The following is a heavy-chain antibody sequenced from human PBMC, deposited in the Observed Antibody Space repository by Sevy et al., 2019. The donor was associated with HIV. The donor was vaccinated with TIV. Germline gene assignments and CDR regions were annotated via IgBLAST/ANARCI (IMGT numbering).Heavy chain of an antibody. CDR2: IWNDGSNK. D-gene: IGHD3-22*01. V-gene: IGHV3-33*01. Sequence: LSLTCAASGVTFSNYGMDWVRQAPGKGLEWVAVIWNDGSNKYYADSVKGRFTISRDNSKNTLYLQMNSLRVEDTAVYFCARGGDFNDRSAKRDFDYWGQGTLVTVSS. CDR3: ARGGDFNDRSAKRDFDY. CDR1: GVTFSNYG. J-gene: IGHJ4*02.